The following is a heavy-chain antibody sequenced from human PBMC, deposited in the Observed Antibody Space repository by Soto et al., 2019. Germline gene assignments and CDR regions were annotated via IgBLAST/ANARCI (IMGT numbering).Heavy chain of an antibody. CDR2: IYHSGST. J-gene: IGHJ5*02. V-gene: IGHV4-30-2*06. CDR3: VRESVASGPNYFDT. CDR1: GGTITSGRSS. Sequence: PPETLSLTCSVSGGTITSGRSSWNWIRQSPGKGLEWIAYIYHSGSTYYNPSLKSRVTISVDRSENQFSLKLTSVTAADTAVYYCVRESVASGPNYFDTWGPGTLVTVSS. D-gene: IGHD6-6*01.